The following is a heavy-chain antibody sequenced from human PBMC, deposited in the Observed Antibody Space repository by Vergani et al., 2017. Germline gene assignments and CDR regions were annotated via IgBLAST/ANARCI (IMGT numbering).Heavy chain of an antibody. CDR1: GYTFPDHY. CDR2: VDPEDGET. D-gene: IGHD4-17*01. V-gene: IGHV1-69-2*01. CDR3: ATPQTVTTGGMEV. Sequence: EVQLVQSGAEMKKPGATMNISCTVSGYTFPDHYMHWVTQAPGKGLEWMGLVDPEDGETIYAEKFKGRVTIAADTSTDTAHLELSSLRSEDTAVYYCATPQTVTTGGMEVWGQGTTVIVSS. J-gene: IGHJ6*02.